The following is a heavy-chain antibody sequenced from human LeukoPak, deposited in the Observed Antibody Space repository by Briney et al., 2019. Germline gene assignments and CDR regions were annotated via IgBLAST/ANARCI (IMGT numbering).Heavy chain of an antibody. CDR2: IYPGDSDT. CDR1: GYTFTNYW. V-gene: IGHV5-51*01. J-gene: IGHJ4*02. Sequence: GESLKISCKGSGYTFTNYWIGWVRQMPGKGLEFMGIIYPGDSDTRYSPSFQGQVTISVDKSINTAYLQWSSLKASDSAMYYCARAGYSNRWDGVDYWGQGTLVAVSS. D-gene: IGHD2/OR15-2a*01. CDR3: ARAGYSNRWDGVDY.